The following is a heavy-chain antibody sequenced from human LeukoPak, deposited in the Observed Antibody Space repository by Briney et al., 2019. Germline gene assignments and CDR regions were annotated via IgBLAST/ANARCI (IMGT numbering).Heavy chain of an antibody. CDR1: GGSINSYY. CDR3: ARVGASSSWYYGMDV. D-gene: IGHD6-13*01. V-gene: IGHV4-59*01. J-gene: IGHJ6*02. CDR2: VYYSGST. Sequence: PSETLSLTCTVSGGSINSYYWSWIRQPPGKGLEWIGYVYYSGSTNYNPSLESRVIITVDTSKNQFSLELTSVTAADTAVYYCARVGASSSWYYGMDVWGQGTTVTVSS.